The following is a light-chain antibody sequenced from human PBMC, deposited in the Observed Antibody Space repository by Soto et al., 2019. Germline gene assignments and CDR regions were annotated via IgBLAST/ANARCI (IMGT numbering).Light chain of an antibody. J-gene: IGKJ1*01. CDR3: LQHYGNPQT. V-gene: IGKV4-1*01. CDR1: QTISYNSRKKNY. Sequence: DMVMPQSPGSLAVSVVERATINCRSRQTISYNSRKKNYSAWYQQKPAHXPXLXXYWASTRASGGPDRFSGSGSVTDFTRTISSLQDEDVAVYYRLQHYGNPQTFGQGTKVDI. CDR2: WAS.